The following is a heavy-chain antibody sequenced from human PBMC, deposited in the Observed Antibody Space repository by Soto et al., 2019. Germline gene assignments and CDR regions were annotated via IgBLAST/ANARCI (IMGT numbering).Heavy chain of an antibody. D-gene: IGHD2-2*02. V-gene: IGHV3-21*01. Sequence: SVKGRFTISRDNAKNSLYLQMNSLRAEDTAVYYCARDLPLYTGVFDMWGQGTRVTVSS. CDR3: ARDLPLYTGVFDM. J-gene: IGHJ3*02.